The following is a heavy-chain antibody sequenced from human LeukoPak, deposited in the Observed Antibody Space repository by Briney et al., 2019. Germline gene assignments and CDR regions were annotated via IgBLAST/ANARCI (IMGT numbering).Heavy chain of an antibody. CDR3: ASDLFKWELLVGGIDV. CDR1: GFTFSSYG. D-gene: IGHD3-10*01. J-gene: IGHJ3*01. CDR2: IRFDGSDK. Sequence: GGSLRLSCAASGFTFSSYGFHWVRQAPGKGLEWVAFIRFDGSDKYYTDSVKGRFTISRDNSKKTLYLQMNSLRAEDTAVYYCASDLFKWELLVGGIDVWGQGTMVTVSS. V-gene: IGHV3-30*02.